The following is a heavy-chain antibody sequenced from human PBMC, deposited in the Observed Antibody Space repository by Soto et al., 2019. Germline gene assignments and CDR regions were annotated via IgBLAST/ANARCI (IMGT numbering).Heavy chain of an antibody. Sequence: QVQLQESGPGLVKPSGTLSLTFAVSSGSISSSNWWRWVRKPPGKGLEWIGEIYHSGRTNYNPSLKSRVTISVDKSKNQCSLKLSSVTAADTAVYYCARGPPDYGSGSSDFYDYWGQGTLVTVSS. CDR3: ARGPPDYGSGSSDFYDY. J-gene: IGHJ4*02. CDR2: IYHSGRT. CDR1: SGSISSSNW. V-gene: IGHV4-4*02. D-gene: IGHD3-10*01.